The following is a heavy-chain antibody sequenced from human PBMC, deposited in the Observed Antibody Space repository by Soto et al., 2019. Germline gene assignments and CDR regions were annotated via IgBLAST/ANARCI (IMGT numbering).Heavy chain of an antibody. D-gene: IGHD2-21*01. CDR1: GYTFTSYY. CDR2: INPSGGST. V-gene: IGHV1-46*01. J-gene: IGHJ4*02. Sequence: ASVKVSCKASGYTFTSYYMHWVRQAPGQGLEWMGIINPSGGSTSYAQKFQGRVTMTRDTSTSTVYMELSSLRSEDTAVYYCARDLGPMGEPKGFDYWGQGTLVTVSS. CDR3: ARDLGPMGEPKGFDY.